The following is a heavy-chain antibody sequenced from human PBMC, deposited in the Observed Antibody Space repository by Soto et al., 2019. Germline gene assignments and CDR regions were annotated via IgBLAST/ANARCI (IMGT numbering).Heavy chain of an antibody. CDR3: TPGGGLLSSGWYKYFFDY. D-gene: IGHD6-19*01. Sequence: EVQFLESGGGLVQPGESLRLSCEASLFTLSGLAMTWVRQAPGKGLEWVSSFPDGGDNPYYADSVKGRFTVSRDNSRKPQNLQKTALRADARAVYYCTPGGGLLSSGWYKYFFDYWGQGTLVTVSS. CDR1: LFTLSGLA. J-gene: IGHJ4*02. CDR2: FPDGGDNP. V-gene: IGHV3-23*01.